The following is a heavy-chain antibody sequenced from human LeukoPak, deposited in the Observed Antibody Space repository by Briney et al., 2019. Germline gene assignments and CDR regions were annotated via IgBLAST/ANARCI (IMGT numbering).Heavy chain of an antibody. CDR2: IYYSGST. D-gene: IGHD2-15*01. V-gene: IGHV4-59*01. Sequence: SETLSLTCTVSGGSISSYYWSWIRRPPGKGLEWIGYIYYSGSTNYNPSLKSRVTISVDTSKNQFSLKLSSVTAADTAVYYCAVGYCSGGSCYELDYWGQGTLVTVSS. CDR3: AVGYCSGGSCYELDY. J-gene: IGHJ4*02. CDR1: GGSISSYY.